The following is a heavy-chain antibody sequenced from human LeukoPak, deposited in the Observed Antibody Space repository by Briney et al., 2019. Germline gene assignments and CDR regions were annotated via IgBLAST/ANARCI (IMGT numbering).Heavy chain of an antibody. CDR1: GFTFSNYE. D-gene: IGHD2/OR15-2a*01. J-gene: IGHJ4*02. CDR2: ISSSGNTI. Sequence: GGSLRHSCAASGFTFSNYEMNWVRQAPGKGLEWVSYISSSGNTIYYADSVKGRFTISRDNAKNSLYLQMNSLRAEDTAVYYCARGVSYYFDYWGQGTLVTVSS. V-gene: IGHV3-48*03. CDR3: ARGVSYYFDY.